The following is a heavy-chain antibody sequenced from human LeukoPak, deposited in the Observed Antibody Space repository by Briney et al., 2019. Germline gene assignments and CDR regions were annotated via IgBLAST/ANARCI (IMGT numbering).Heavy chain of an antibody. CDR2: IRYDGRNK. CDR1: GFTFSSYG. V-gene: IGHV3-30*02. D-gene: IGHD1-26*01. J-gene: IGHJ3*02. Sequence: GGSLRLSCAASGFTFSSYGMHWVRQAPGKGLEWVTFIRYDGRNKYYADSVKGRFTISRDNSKNTLCLQMNSLRAEDTAVYYCARSPYSESYYGDAFDIWGQGTMVTVSS. CDR3: ARSPYSESYYGDAFDI.